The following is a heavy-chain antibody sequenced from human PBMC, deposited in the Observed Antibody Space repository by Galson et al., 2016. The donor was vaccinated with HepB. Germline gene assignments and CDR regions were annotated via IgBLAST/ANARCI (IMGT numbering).Heavy chain of an antibody. Sequence: SLRLSCAASGFTFNDYGMHWVRQAPGKGLEWVAVIRYDGSKKYYADAVQGRFTISRDNPKNMLHLQMNSLRAEDTAVYYCAREDQLLYYYGLDVWGQGTTVTVAS. D-gene: IGHD2-2*01. CDR1: GFTFNDYG. CDR2: IRYDGSKK. J-gene: IGHJ6*02. V-gene: IGHV3-33*01. CDR3: AREDQLLYYYGLDV.